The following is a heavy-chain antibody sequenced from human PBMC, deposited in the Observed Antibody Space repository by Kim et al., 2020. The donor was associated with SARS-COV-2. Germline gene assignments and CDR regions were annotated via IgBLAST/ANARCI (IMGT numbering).Heavy chain of an antibody. CDR3: ARSWIQLWAPLVY. V-gene: IGHV3-33*01. CDR1: GFTFSSYG. Sequence: GGSLRLSCAASGFTFSSYGMHWVHQAPGKGLEWVAVIWYDGSNKYYADSVKGRFTISRDNSKNTLYLQMNSLRAEDTAVYYCARSWIQLWAPLVYWGQGTLVTVSS. CDR2: IWYDGSNK. J-gene: IGHJ4*02. D-gene: IGHD5-18*01.